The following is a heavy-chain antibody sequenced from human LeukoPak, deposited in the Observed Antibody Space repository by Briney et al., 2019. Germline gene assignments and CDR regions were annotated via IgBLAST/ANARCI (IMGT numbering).Heavy chain of an antibody. J-gene: IGHJ4*02. Sequence: EGSLRLSCAVSGFTFSSYWMTWVRQAPGKGLEWVANIRGDGSERFYVGYLKGRFTISRDNAKNSLYLLMNSLRVDDTAVYYCVREGPPQGRPWSGWYPFDFWGQGILVTVSS. CDR3: VREGPPQGRPWSGWYPFDF. V-gene: IGHV3-7*01. CDR1: GFTFSSYW. CDR2: IRGDGSER. D-gene: IGHD3-3*01.